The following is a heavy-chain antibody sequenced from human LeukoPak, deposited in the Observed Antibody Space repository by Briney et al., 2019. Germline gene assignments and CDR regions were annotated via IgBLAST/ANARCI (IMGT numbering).Heavy chain of an antibody. D-gene: IGHD3-10*01. Sequence: NPGGSLRLSCAASGFTFSSYSMNWVRQAPGKGLEWVSCISSSSSHIYYADSVKGRFTISRDNAKNSLYLQMNSLRAEDTAVYYCASHYYGSGKFENWGQGTLVTVHS. CDR3: ASHYYGSGKFEN. J-gene: IGHJ4*02. V-gene: IGHV3-21*01. CDR1: GFTFSSYS. CDR2: ISSSSSHI.